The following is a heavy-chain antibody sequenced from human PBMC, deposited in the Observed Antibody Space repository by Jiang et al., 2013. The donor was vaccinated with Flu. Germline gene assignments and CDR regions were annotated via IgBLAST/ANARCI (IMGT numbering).Heavy chain of an antibody. Sequence: SLRISCQGSGYRFTSYWIGWVRQVPGKGLEWMGIIWPGDFDTRYSPSFQGQVTISADKFTNTAYLQWSSLKASDTAIYYCARTHSTMDLFEVWGQGTLVTVSS. D-gene: IGHD3-10*01. J-gene: IGHJ4*02. V-gene: IGHV5-51*01. CDR1: GYRFTSYW. CDR3: ARTHSTMDLFEV. CDR2: IWPGDFDT.